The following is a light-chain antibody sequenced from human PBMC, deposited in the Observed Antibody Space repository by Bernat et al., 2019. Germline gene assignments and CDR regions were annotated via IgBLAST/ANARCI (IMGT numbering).Light chain of an antibody. J-gene: IGLJ3*02. CDR2: TVN. V-gene: IGLV2-18*02. Sequence: QSALIQPPSVSGSPGQSVTISCTGTSSDVGSYRYVSWYQEHPGTVPKPMIYTVNTQPSGVPDRFSGSKSDNTASMTISGLQAEDEADYYCTSYTSSTTRWLFGGGTKLTVL. CDR1: SSDVGSYRY. CDR3: TSYTSSTTRWL.